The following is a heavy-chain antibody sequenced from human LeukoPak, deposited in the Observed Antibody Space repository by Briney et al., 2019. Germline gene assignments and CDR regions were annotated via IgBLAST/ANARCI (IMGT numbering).Heavy chain of an antibody. CDR2: LYYSGST. V-gene: IGHV4-59*01. Sequence: SETLSLTCTVSGGSIRNYFWSWIRQPPGKGLEWIGYLYYSGSTNYNPSLKSRVTISADTSKNQLSLKLSSVTAADTAVYYCAREKSPDYCSGASCYFDYWGQGTLVTVSP. D-gene: IGHD2-15*01. J-gene: IGHJ4*02. CDR1: GGSIRNYF. CDR3: AREKSPDYCSGASCYFDY.